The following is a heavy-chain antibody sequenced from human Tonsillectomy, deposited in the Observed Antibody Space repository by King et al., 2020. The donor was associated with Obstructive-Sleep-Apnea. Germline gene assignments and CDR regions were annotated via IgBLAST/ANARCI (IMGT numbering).Heavy chain of an antibody. CDR1: GGSISIRNYY. Sequence: VQLQESGPGLVKPSETLSLTCNVSGGSISIRNYYWGWIRQPPGKGLEWIGSIYYSGTTYYHPSLKSRVTISVDTSKNQFSLKVNSMTAADTALYYCVRDDYTNYESFDYWGQGTLVTVSS. D-gene: IGHD4-11*01. CDR3: VRDDYTNYESFDY. J-gene: IGHJ4*02. V-gene: IGHV4-39*07. CDR2: IYYSGTT.